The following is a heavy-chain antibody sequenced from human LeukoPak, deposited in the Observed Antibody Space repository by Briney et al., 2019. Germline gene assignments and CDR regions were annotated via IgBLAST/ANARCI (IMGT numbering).Heavy chain of an antibody. CDR1: GFTFSSYA. CDR2: ISSGSSTI. V-gene: IGHV3-48*02. D-gene: IGHD2-15*01. J-gene: IGHJ4*02. CDR3: VRDRDGGALDH. Sequence: GGSLRLSCAASGFTFSSYAINWVRQAPGKGLDWLSFISSGSSTIYYADSVKGRFTISRDNAENSLYLQMNSLGHEDTALYYCVRDRDGGALDHWGQGTPVTVSS.